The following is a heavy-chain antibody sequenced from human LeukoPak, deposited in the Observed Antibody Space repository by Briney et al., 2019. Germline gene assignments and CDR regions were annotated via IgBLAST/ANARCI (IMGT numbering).Heavy chain of an antibody. CDR2: IKPDGSEK. CDR1: RFTFSSYG. D-gene: IGHD6-19*01. J-gene: IGHJ4*02. Sequence: PGGSLRLSCAASRFTFSSYGMHWVRQAPGKGLEWVASIKPDGSEKYYLDSVKGRFTISRDNARDSLYLQMNSLRDDDTSVYFCARDASALYWGRGTLVTVSS. V-gene: IGHV3-7*01. CDR3: ARDASALY.